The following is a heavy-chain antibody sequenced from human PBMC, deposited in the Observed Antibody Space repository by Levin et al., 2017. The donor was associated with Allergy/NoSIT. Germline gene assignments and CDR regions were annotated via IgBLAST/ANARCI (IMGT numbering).Heavy chain of an antibody. J-gene: IGHJ6*02. Sequence: GASVKVSCKASGYTFTSYYMHWVRQAPGQGLEWMGIINPSGGSTSYAQKFQGRVTMTRDTSTSTVYMELSSLRSEDTAVYYCASLFAQDYYYYGMDVWGQGTTVTVSS. CDR1: GYTFTSYY. V-gene: IGHV1-46*01. CDR3: ASLFAQDYYYYGMDV. CDR2: INPSGGST.